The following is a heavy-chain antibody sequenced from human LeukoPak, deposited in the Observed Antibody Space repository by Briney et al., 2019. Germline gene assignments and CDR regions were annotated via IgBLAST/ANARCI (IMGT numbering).Heavy chain of an antibody. CDR3: ARDYIGGWNDH. J-gene: IGHJ4*02. CDR2: IREDGNEK. V-gene: IGHV3-7*01. Sequence: PGGSLRLSCAASGFTFSSYGMSWVRQTVGKGLECVAKIREDGNEKFYVDSVKGRFTISRDNAKNSVYLQMNSLRVEDTAVYFCARDYIGGWNDHWGQGTLVTVSS. D-gene: IGHD3-16*01. CDR1: GFTFSSYG.